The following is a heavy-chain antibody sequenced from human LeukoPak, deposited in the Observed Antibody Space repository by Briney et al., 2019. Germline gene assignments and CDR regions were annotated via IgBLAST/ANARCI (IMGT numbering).Heavy chain of an antibody. J-gene: IGHJ5*02. CDR2: MYYSGST. CDR3: ARPYYYDSRIDP. D-gene: IGHD3-22*01. Sequence: SETLSLTCTVSGGSISSGDYYWSWIRQPPGKGLEWIAYMYYSGSTYYNPSLKSRVTMSADTSKNQLSLKLSSVTAADTAVYYCARPYYYDSRIDPWGQGVLVTVSS. CDR1: GGSISSGDYY. V-gene: IGHV4-30-4*01.